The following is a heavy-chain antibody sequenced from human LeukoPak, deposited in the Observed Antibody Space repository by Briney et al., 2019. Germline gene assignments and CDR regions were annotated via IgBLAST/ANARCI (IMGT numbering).Heavy chain of an antibody. CDR1: GGTFSSYT. Sequence: SVKVSCKASGGTFSSYTISWVRQAPGQGLEWMGRIIPILGIANYAQKFQGRVTITADKSTSTAYMELRSLRSDDTAVYYCARGGRASIAAAGPRDYWGQGTLVTVSS. V-gene: IGHV1-69*02. D-gene: IGHD6-13*01. J-gene: IGHJ4*02. CDR3: ARGGRASIAAAGPRDY. CDR2: IIPILGIA.